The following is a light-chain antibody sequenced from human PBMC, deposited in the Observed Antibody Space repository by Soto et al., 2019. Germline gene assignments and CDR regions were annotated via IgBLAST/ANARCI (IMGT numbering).Light chain of an antibody. CDR1: QTVGIY. CDR2: NAS. Sequence: EIVLTQSPATLSLSPGERATLSCRASQTVGIYLAWYQQKPGQVPRLLIYNASNRATGVPVRFSGSGSGTEFTLTISSLEPEDFAVYYCQQRGNWPLPWTFGQGAKVAI. J-gene: IGKJ1*01. V-gene: IGKV3-11*01. CDR3: QQRGNWPLPWT.